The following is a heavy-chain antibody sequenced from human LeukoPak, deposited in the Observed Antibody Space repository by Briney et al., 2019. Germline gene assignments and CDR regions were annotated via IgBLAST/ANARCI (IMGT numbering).Heavy chain of an antibody. Sequence: SETLTLTCTVSGGSISSGGYYWSWIRQHPGKGLEWIWYIYYSGSTYYNPSLKSRVTISVDTSKNQFSLKLSSVTAADTAVYYCARVNHYYDSSGPYYFDYWGQGTLVTVSS. CDR1: GGSISSGGYY. V-gene: IGHV4-31*03. D-gene: IGHD3-22*01. CDR2: IYYSGST. CDR3: ARVNHYYDSSGPYYFDY. J-gene: IGHJ4*02.